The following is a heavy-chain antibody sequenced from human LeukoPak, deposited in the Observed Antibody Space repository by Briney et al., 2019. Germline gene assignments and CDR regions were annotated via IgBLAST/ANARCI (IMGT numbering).Heavy chain of an antibody. D-gene: IGHD3-9*01. CDR3: ARDAPGRDILTGYLDY. V-gene: IGHV1-69*01. Sequence: SVKVSCKASGGTFSSYAISWVRQAPGQGLEWMGGIIPIFGTANYAQKFQGRVTITADESTSTAYMGLSSLRSEDTAVYYCARDAPGRDILTGYLDYWGQGTLVTVSS. CDR2: IIPIFGTA. CDR1: GGTFSSYA. J-gene: IGHJ4*02.